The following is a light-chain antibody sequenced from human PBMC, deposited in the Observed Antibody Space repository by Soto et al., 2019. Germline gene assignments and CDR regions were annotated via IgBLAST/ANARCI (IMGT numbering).Light chain of an antibody. J-gene: IGKJ5*01. CDR2: GAF. Sequence: EIVMTQSPATLSVSPGETATLSCRASQSVSYNLAWYQQKPGQGPRLLIYGAFTRATGIPARFSGSGSGTEFTLTISSLQSEDFATYYCQQFDNLPITFGQGTRLEIK. CDR1: QSVSYN. CDR3: QQFDNLPIT. V-gene: IGKV3-15*01.